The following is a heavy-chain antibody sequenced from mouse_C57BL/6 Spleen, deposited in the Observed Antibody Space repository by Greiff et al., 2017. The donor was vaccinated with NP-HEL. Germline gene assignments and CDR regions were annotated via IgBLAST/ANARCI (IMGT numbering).Heavy chain of an antibody. CDR1: GYTFTSYW. V-gene: IGHV1-55*01. CDR2: IYPGSGST. D-gene: IGHD2-4*01. CDR3: ARDVYYDYGVFDY. J-gene: IGHJ2*01. Sequence: VQLQQPGAELVKPGASVKMSCKASGYTFTSYWITWVKQRPGQGLEWIGDIYPGSGSTNYNEKFKSKATLTVDTSSSTAYMQLSSLTSEDSAVYYCARDVYYDYGVFDYWGQGTTLTVSS.